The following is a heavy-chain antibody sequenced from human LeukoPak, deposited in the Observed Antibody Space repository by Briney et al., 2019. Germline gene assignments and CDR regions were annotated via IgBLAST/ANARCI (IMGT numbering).Heavy chain of an antibody. V-gene: IGHV4-34*01. CDR2: INHLGRT. Sequence: PSETLSLTCAVYGGSFSVYYWSWIRQPPGKGLEWIAEINHLGRTNYNPSLKSRATISIDTSKNQVFLKLSSVTAADTAVYYCARGSASGIYPIGYWGQGTLVTVSS. CDR1: GGSFSVYY. D-gene: IGHD5-12*01. J-gene: IGHJ4*02. CDR3: ARGSASGIYPIGY.